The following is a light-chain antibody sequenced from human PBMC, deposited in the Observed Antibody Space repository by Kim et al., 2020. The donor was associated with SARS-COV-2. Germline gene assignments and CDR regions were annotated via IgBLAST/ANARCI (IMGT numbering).Light chain of an antibody. CDR2: DAS. V-gene: IGKV3-11*01. J-gene: IGKJ4*01. Sequence: EIVLTQSPATLSLSPGERATLSCRASQSVSTSLAWYQHKPGQAPRLLIYDASNRATGIPARFSGSGSGTDFTLTISSLEPEDFAVYYCQQRSNWPPLTFGGGTKLEIK. CDR3: QQRSNWPPLT. CDR1: QSVSTS.